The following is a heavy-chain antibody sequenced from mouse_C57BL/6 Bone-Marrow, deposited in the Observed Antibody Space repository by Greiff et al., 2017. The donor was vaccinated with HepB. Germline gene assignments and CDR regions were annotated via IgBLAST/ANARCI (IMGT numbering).Heavy chain of an antibody. D-gene: IGHD2-5*01. CDR2: INPSTGGT. CDR3: ARGDYSNHSRYFDV. V-gene: IGHV1-42*01. J-gene: IGHJ1*03. CDR1: GYSFTGYY. Sequence: VQLQQSGPELVKPGASVKISCKASGYSFTGYYMNWVKQSPEKSLEWIGEINPSTGGTTYNQKFKAKATLTVDKSSSTAYMQLKSLTSEDSAVYYCARGDYSNHSRYFDVWGTGTTVTVSS.